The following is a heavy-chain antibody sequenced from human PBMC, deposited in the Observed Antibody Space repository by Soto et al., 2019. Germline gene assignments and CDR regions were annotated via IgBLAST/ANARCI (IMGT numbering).Heavy chain of an antibody. D-gene: IGHD3-22*01. CDR1: VCTFSSYA. CDR2: IIPIFGTA. J-gene: IGHJ6*02. Sequence: PSVKVSCKPSVCTFSSYAISWVQQAPGQGLEWMGGIIPIFGTANYAQKFQGRVTITADESTSTAYMELSSLRSEDTAVYYYASNTPNYYDSSGYYYPYYYYGMDVWGQGTTVTVSS. CDR3: ASNTPNYYDSSGYYYPYYYYGMDV. V-gene: IGHV1-69*13.